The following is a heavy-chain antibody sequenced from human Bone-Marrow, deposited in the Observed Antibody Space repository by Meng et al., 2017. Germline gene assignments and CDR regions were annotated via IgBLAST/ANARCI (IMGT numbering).Heavy chain of an antibody. CDR3: ARDRHARIAAAGKGYYYYGMDV. V-gene: IGHV3-30*01. Sequence: GESLKISCAASGFTFSSYAMHWVRQAPGKGLEWVAVISYDGSNKYYADSVKGRFTISRDNSKNTLYLQMNSLRAEDTAVYYCARDRHARIAAAGKGYYYYGMDVWGQGTTVTVSS. CDR2: ISYDGSNK. CDR1: GFTFSSYA. J-gene: IGHJ6*02. D-gene: IGHD6-13*01.